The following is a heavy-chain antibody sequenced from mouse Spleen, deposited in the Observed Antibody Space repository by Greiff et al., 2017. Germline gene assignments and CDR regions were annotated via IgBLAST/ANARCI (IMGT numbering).Heavy chain of an antibody. Sequence: DVQLVESGPGMVKPSQSLSLTCTVTGYSITSGYDWHWIRHFPGNKLEWMGYISYSGSTNYNPSLKSRISITHDPSKNHFFLKLNSVTTEDTATYYCARGITLYAMDYWGQGTSVTVSS. CDR2: ISYSGST. CDR1: GYSITSGYD. V-gene: IGHV3-1*01. CDR3: ARGITLYAMDY. D-gene: IGHD2-4*01. J-gene: IGHJ4*01.